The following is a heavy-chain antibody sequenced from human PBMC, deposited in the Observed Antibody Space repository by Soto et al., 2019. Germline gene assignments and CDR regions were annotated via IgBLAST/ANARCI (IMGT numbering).Heavy chain of an antibody. D-gene: IGHD3-10*01. CDR1: GGSITSGNSYS. Sequence: TLSLTCAVSGGSITSGNSYSWSWIRQPPGKGLEWIGSISHTGSTSYNPSLKSRLTMSVDKSKNQFSLRLSSVTAADMAVYYCARAVAPYFGTWFDPWGQGILVTVSS. V-gene: IGHV4-30-2*01. CDR3: ARAVAPYFGTWFDP. J-gene: IGHJ5*02. CDR2: ISHTGST.